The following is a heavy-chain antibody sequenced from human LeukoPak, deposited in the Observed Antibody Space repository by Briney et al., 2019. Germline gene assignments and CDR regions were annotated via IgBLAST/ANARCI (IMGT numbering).Heavy chain of an antibody. D-gene: IGHD3-9*01. CDR3: ARGLLGRYFDWFHYYYMDV. Sequence: GASVKVSCKASGGTFTSYAISWVRQAPGQGLGWMGGIIPIFGTANYAQKFQGRVTITADESTSTAYMELSSLRSEDTAVYYCARGLLGRYFDWFHYYYMDVWGKGTTVTVSS. CDR2: IIPIFGTA. J-gene: IGHJ6*03. V-gene: IGHV1-69*13. CDR1: GGTFTSYA.